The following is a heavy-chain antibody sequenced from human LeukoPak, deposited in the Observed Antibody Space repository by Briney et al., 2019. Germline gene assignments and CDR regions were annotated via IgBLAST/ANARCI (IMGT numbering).Heavy chain of an antibody. V-gene: IGHV4-59*01. D-gene: IGHD6-13*01. CDR1: GGSISSYY. CDR2: TYYSGTT. J-gene: IGHJ4*02. CDR3: ARGVYIAAAQYGY. Sequence: SETLSLTCTVSGGSISSYYWSWIRQPPGKGLEWIGYTYYSGTTNYNPSLKSRVTISVDTSKNQFSLKLSSVTAADTAVYHCARGVYIAAAQYGYWGQGTLVTVSS.